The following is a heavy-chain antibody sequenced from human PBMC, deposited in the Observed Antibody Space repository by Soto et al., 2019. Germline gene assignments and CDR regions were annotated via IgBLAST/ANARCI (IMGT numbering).Heavy chain of an antibody. Sequence: PSETLSLTCTVSGDSNSSYYWSWIRQSPGKGLEWIGYISYSGSTTYNPSLKSRLTISLHTSNNQFSLTLDSVTAADTAVYYCASQKLDVPAYFDYWGQGTLVTVSS. CDR1: GDSNSSYY. D-gene: IGHD1-1*01. CDR3: ASQKLDVPAYFDY. J-gene: IGHJ4*02. CDR2: ISYSGST. V-gene: IGHV4-59*01.